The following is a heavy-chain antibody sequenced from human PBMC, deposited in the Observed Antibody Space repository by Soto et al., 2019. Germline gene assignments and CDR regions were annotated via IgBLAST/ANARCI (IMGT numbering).Heavy chain of an antibody. V-gene: IGHV3-48*01. D-gene: IGHD1-1*01. Sequence: PGGSLRLSCAASGFTFSSYDMNWVRQAPGKGLEWISYISSSSATIYYADSVKGRFTISRDNSKNTLYLQMNSLRVEDTAVYYCAKKVPGSNPLDSWGQGALVTVSS. CDR1: GFTFSSYD. J-gene: IGHJ4*02. CDR2: ISSSSATI. CDR3: AKKVPGSNPLDS.